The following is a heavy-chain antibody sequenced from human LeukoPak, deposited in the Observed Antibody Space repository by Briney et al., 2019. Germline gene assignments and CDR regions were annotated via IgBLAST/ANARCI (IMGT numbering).Heavy chain of an antibody. D-gene: IGHD4-23*01. CDR3: AGTMVVTPDYFDY. CDR1: GGSISSGSYY. Sequence: SETLSLTCTVSGGSISSGSYYWSWIRQPAGKGLEWIGRIYTSGSTNYNPSLKSRVTISVDTSKNQFSLTLSSVTAADTAVYYCAGTMVVTPDYFDYWGQGTLVTVSS. J-gene: IGHJ4*02. CDR2: IYTSGST. V-gene: IGHV4-61*02.